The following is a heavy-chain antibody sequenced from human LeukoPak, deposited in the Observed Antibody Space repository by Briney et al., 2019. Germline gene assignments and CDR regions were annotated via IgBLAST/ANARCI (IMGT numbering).Heavy chain of an antibody. Sequence: ASVKVSCKASGYTFTSYGISWVRQAPGQGLEWMGWISAYNGNTNYAQKLQGRVTMTTDTSTSTAYMELSSLRSEDTAVYYCASPRLLHAEYFQHWGQGTLVTVSS. J-gene: IGHJ1*01. CDR1: GYTFTSYG. CDR3: ASPRLLHAEYFQH. D-gene: IGHD6-25*01. CDR2: ISAYNGNT. V-gene: IGHV1-18*01.